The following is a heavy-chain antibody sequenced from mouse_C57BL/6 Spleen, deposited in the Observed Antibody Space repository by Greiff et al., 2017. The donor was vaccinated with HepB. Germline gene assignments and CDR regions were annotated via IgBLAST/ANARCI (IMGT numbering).Heavy chain of an antibody. CDR2: IDPEDGET. D-gene: IGHD1-1*01. Sequence: VQLQQSGAELVKPGASVKLSCTASGFNIKDYYMHWVKQRTEQGLEWIGRIDPEDGETKYAPKFQGKATITADTSSDTAYLQLSSLTSEDTAVYYCARAPLTTVVATEAMDYWGQGTSVTVSS. V-gene: IGHV14-2*01. CDR1: GFNIKDYY. J-gene: IGHJ4*01. CDR3: ARAPLTTVVATEAMDY.